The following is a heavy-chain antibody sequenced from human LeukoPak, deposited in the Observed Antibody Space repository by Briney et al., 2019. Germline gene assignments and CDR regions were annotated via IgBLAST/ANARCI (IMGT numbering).Heavy chain of an antibody. CDR3: AKSYYDSGSFYTPFDH. J-gene: IGHJ4*02. V-gene: IGHV3-30*18. CDR2: ISYDGSKQ. CDR1: GFAFSSFG. D-gene: IGHD3-10*01. Sequence: GGSLRLSCAASGFAFSSFGMYWVRQAPGKGLEWVARISYDGSKQYYADSVKDRFTISRDKSKNTLHLQMSSLRAEDTAVYYCAKSYYDSGSFYTPFDHWGQGTLVTVSS.